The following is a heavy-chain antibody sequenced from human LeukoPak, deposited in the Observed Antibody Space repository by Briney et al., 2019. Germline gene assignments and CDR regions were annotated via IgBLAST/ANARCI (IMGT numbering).Heavy chain of an antibody. CDR2: INPNSGGT. D-gene: IGHD6-13*01. J-gene: IGHJ6*02. V-gene: IGHV1-2*02. CDR1: GYTFTGYY. CDR3: ARIGSSSWYRDYYYYGMDV. Sequence: GASVKVSCKASGYTFTGYYMHWVRQAPGQGLEWMGWINPNSGGTNYAQKFQGRVTMTRDTSISTAYMELSRLRSDDTAVYYCARIGSSSWYRDYYYYGMDVWGQGTTVTVSS.